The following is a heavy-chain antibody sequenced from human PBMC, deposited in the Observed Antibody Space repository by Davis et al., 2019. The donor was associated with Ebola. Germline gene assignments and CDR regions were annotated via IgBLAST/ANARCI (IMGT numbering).Heavy chain of an antibody. CDR2: INPNSGGT. J-gene: IGHJ6*02. CDR3: ARDRVYIGQLESMDV. D-gene: IGHD6-6*01. V-gene: IGHV1-2*02. Sequence: ASVKVSCKASGYTFTGYYMNWVRQAPGQGLEWMGWINPNSGGTNYAQKLQGRVTMTTDTSTSTAYMELRSLRSDDTAVYYCARDRVYIGQLESMDVWGQGTTVTVSS. CDR1: GYTFTGYY.